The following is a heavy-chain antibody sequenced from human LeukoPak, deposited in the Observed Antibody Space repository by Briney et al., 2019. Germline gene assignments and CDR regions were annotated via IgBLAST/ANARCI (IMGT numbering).Heavy chain of an antibody. Sequence: ASVKVSCKASDYSLTHYVISGVRQAPGQGLEWMGWIGAYNENTNYAQKFQGRVTMTTDTSTSTAYMELRGLRSDDTAVYYCARDDHSGSWSWFDPWGQGTLVTVSS. CDR1: DYSLTHYV. J-gene: IGHJ5*02. D-gene: IGHD6-13*01. V-gene: IGHV1-18*01. CDR2: IGAYNENT. CDR3: ARDDHSGSWSWFDP.